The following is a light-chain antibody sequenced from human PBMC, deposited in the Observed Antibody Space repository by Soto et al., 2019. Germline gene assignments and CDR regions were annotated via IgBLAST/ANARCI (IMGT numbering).Light chain of an antibody. CDR3: QHYGSSPVYT. CDR2: DVS. J-gene: IGKJ2*01. CDR1: HSISPY. Sequence: EIVLTQSPATLSLSPGERATLSCWASHSISPYLAWYQQKPGQAPRLLIYDVSNRATGIPDRCSGSGSGTDFTLTISRLVPEDFVEYCCQHYGSSPVYTFGQGNKLESK. V-gene: IGKV3-20*01.